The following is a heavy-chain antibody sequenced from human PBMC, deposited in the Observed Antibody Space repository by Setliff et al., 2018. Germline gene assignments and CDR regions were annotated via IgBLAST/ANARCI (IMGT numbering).Heavy chain of an antibody. Sequence: ASVKVSCKASGYTFTSYAMHWVRQAPGQRLEWMGWINAGNGNTKYSQKFQGRVTITRDTSASTAYMELSSLRSDDTAVYYCTRGAKYCSGATCFSSWFDPWGQGTLVTSPQ. CDR2: INAGNGNT. CDR3: TRGAKYCSGATCFSSWFDP. J-gene: IGHJ5*02. CDR1: GYTFTSYA. D-gene: IGHD2-15*01. V-gene: IGHV1-3*01.